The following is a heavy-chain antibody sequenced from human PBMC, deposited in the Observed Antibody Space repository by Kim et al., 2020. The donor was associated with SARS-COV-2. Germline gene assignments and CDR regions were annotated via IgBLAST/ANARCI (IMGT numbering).Heavy chain of an antibody. CDR3: ARGQDLITMIVVVVGAFDY. D-gene: IGHD3-22*01. V-gene: IGHV4-31*03. CDR2: IYYSGST. J-gene: IGHJ4*02. Sequence: SETLSLTCTVSGGSISSGGYYWSWIRQHPGKGLEWIGYIYYSGSTYYNPSLKSRVTISVDTSKNQFSLKLSSVTAAETAVYYCARGQDLITMIVVVVGAFDYWGQGTLVTVSS. CDR1: GGSISSGGYY.